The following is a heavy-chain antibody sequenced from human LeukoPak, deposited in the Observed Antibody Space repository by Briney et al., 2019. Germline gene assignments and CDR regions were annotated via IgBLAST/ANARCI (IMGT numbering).Heavy chain of an antibody. D-gene: IGHD6-13*01. V-gene: IGHV4-34*01. Sequence: SETLSLTCAVYGGSFSGYYWSWIRQPPGKGLEWIGEINHSGSTNYNPSLKSRVTISVDTSKNQFSLKLSSVTAADTAVYYCARGPRRCSSSWLDSWGQGTLVTVSS. CDR2: INHSGST. CDR1: GGSFSGYY. J-gene: IGHJ5*01. CDR3: ARGPRRCSSSWLDS.